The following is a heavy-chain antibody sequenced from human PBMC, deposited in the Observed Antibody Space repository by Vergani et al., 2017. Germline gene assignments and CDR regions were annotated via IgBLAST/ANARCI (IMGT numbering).Heavy chain of an antibody. CDR2: LTGSGG. CDR3: AKGPYIVQPYYFDY. Sequence: EVQVLESGGGLVQPGGSLRLSCAASGFTFSSYAMSWVRQAPGKGLEWVSSLTGSGGVYADSVKGRFTVSRDNSKNTLYLQMNSLRAEDTAVYHCAKGPYIVQPYYFDYWGQGTLVTVSS. CDR1: GFTFSSYA. V-gene: IGHV3-23*01. J-gene: IGHJ4*02. D-gene: IGHD2-15*01.